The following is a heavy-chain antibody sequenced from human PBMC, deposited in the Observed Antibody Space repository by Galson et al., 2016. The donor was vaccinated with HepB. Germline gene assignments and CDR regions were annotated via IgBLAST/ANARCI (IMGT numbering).Heavy chain of an antibody. Sequence: RLSCAASGFTFSRYSMNWVRQAPGKGLEWVSYISGGGKYIYYADSMKGRITISRDNAKSSVYLQMNSLRAEDTAVYYCARAQPPSNRFDSWGQRTLVTVSS. CDR1: GFTFSRYS. V-gene: IGHV3-21*01. J-gene: IGHJ5*01. CDR2: ISGGGKYI. CDR3: ARAQPPSNRFDS.